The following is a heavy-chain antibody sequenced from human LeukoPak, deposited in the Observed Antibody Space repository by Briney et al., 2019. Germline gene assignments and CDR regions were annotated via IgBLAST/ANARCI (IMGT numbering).Heavy chain of an antibody. CDR1: GGSISSYY. CDR3: AREITLTGYKYGLGFNY. CDR2: IYSGAT. V-gene: IGHV4-59*01. D-gene: IGHD5-12*01. J-gene: IGHJ4*02. Sequence: SETLSLTCTVSGGSISSYYWSWIRQSPGMGLEWIGSIYSGATDYNPSLKSRVTISADTSNNQFSLRLRSVTAVDTAVYYCAREITLTGYKYGLGFNYWGQGTLVTVSS.